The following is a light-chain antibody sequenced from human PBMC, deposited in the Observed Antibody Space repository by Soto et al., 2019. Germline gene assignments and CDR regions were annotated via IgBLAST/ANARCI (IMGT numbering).Light chain of an antibody. J-gene: IGKJ1*01. Sequence: DIQMTQSPSTLSASVGDRVTFTCRASQSISSWLAWYQQKPGTAPNLLIYKASTLQSGVPSRFSGSGSGTEFTFTISSLQPDDSATYYCQQYNDNWTFGQGTKVEIK. V-gene: IGKV1-5*03. CDR1: QSISSW. CDR2: KAS. CDR3: QQYNDNWT.